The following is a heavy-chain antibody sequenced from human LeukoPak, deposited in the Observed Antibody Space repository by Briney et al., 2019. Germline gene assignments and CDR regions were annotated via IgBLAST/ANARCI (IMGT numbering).Heavy chain of an antibody. CDR1: GFTFSSYS. D-gene: IGHD3-3*01. CDR3: ARDRPTGASRLFVVQ. CDR2: MSSGSRYI. J-gene: IGHJ4*02. Sequence: PGGSLRLSCAASGFTFSSYSMTWVRQAPGKGLEWVSSMSSGSRYIYYADSVRGRFTISRDNAKNSQYLLMNSLRAEDTAVYYCARDRPTGASRLFVVQWGQGTLVTVSS. V-gene: IGHV3-21*01.